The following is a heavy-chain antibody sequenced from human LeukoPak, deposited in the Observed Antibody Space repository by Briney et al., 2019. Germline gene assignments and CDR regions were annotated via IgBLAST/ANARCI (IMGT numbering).Heavy chain of an antibody. J-gene: IGHJ6*03. D-gene: IGHD1-26*01. Sequence: GGSLRLSCAASGFTFDDYGMSWVRQAPGKGLEWVSGINWNGGSSVYADSVKGRFTISRDNAKNSLYLQMDSLRVEDTAEYYCARDPYSGNYGAYYYYYMDVWGKGTTVTVSS. CDR2: INWNGGSS. V-gene: IGHV3-20*04. CDR1: GFTFDDYG. CDR3: ARDPYSGNYGAYYYYYMDV.